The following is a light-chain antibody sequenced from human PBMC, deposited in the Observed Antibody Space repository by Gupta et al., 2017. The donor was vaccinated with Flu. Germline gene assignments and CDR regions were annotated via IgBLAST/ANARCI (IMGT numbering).Light chain of an antibody. V-gene: IGKV1-39*01. Sequence: IQMTQSPFSLSASVGDRVTITCRASETSHNYLNWYQQKPGRAPKLLIYSTSTLQSAVPPRFRGSGSGTDFTLTISNMQPEDFATYYCQQGSSVATTFGQGTRLEIK. CDR1: ETSHNY. J-gene: IGKJ5*01. CDR3: QQGSSVATT. CDR2: STS.